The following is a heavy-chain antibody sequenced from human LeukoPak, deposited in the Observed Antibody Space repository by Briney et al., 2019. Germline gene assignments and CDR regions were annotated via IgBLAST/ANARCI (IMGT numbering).Heavy chain of an antibody. CDR2: INHSGST. V-gene: IGHV4-34*01. J-gene: IGHJ4*02. CDR3: ARSSSSWCDY. D-gene: IGHD6-13*01. Sequence: SETLSLTCAVYGGSFSGYYWSWIRQPPGKGLEWIGEINHSGSTNYNPSLKSLVTISVDTSKNQFSLKLSSVTAADTAVYYCARSSSSWCDYWGQGTLVTVSS. CDR1: GGSFSGYY.